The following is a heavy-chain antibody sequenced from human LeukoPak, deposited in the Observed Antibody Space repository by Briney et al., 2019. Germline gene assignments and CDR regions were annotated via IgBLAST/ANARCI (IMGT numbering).Heavy chain of an antibody. CDR3: ARVLPEGGFDY. J-gene: IGHJ4*02. CDR1: DGSMSSYY. Sequence: SETLSLTCTVSDGSMSSYYWAWIRQPAGKGLEWIGRIYTSGSTNYNPSLKSRVTMSVDTSKNQFSLKLSSVTAADTAVYYCARVLPEGGFDYWGQGTLVTVSS. CDR2: IYTSGST. D-gene: IGHD1-14*01. V-gene: IGHV4-4*07.